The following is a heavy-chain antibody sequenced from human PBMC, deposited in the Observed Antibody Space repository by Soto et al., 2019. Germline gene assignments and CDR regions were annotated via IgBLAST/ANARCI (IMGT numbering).Heavy chain of an antibody. CDR1: GFTFTNAW. CDR3: TTDFVIAAAGNDY. CDR2: IKSKTDGGTT. D-gene: IGHD6-13*01. Sequence: EVQLVESGGGLVQPGGSLRLSCVASGFTFTNAWMSWVRQAPGKGLEWVGRIKSKTDGGTTDYAAPVKGRFTISRDDSKNTLYLQMNSLKTEDTAVYYCTTDFVIAAAGNDYWGQGTLVTVSS. V-gene: IGHV3-15*01. J-gene: IGHJ4*02.